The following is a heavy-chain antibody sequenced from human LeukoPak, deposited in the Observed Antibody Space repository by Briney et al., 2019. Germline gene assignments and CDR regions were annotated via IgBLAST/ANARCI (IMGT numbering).Heavy chain of an antibody. CDR3: APTTMGTYYFVY. V-gene: IGHV4-34*01. CDR1: GVSFSGYY. D-gene: IGHD5-18*01. J-gene: IGHJ4*02. Sequence: SETLSLTCAVYGVSFSGYYWSWIRQPPGKGLEWIGEINHSGSTNYNPSLKSRVTISVDTSKNQFSLKLSSVTAADTAVYYCAPTTMGTYYFVYWGQGTLVTVAS. CDR2: INHSGST.